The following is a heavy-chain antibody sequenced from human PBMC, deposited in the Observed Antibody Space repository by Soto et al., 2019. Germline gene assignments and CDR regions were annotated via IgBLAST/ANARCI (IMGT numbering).Heavy chain of an antibody. CDR2: IYYSGST. J-gene: IGHJ4*02. CDR1: AGSISSDGYY. CDR3: ARDNLLLGFDY. D-gene: IGHD2-8*02. Sequence: QVQLQESGPGLVKPSQTLSLTCTVSAGSISSDGYYWSWIRQPPGKGLEWIGCIYYSGSTDYNASLKTRVTISLDTSTNLFSRTLTPVPAADTAVYYCARDNLLLGFDYWCQGTLVSVSS. V-gene: IGHV4-31*03.